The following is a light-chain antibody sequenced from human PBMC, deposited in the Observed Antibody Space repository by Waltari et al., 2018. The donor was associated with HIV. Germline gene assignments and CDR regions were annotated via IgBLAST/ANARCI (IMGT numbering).Light chain of an antibody. J-gene: IGLJ3*02. Sequence: QAGLSQPPSVSKGLRQTATLTCTGNRTHVGYQGAAWLQQHQGHPPKLLSYRNNNRPSGISERLSASRSGNTASLTITGLQPEDEADYYCSAWDSSLSAWVFGGGTKLTVL. CDR3: SAWDSSLSAWV. CDR1: RTHVGYQG. CDR2: RNN. V-gene: IGLV10-54*01.